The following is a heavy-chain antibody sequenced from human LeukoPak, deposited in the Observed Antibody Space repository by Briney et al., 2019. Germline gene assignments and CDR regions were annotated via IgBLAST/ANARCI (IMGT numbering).Heavy chain of an antibody. Sequence: SVKVSCTPSGYTFTLYDINWVRQAPGHGLEWMGWMNPNSGNTGYAQKFQGRVTMTRNTSISTAYMELSSLRSDDTAVYYCARVGVWGRTTGTSLIFDYWVQGTLVTVSS. V-gene: IGHV1-8*01. D-gene: IGHD1-1*01. CDR3: ARVGVWGRTTGTSLIFDY. CDR1: GYTFTLYD. CDR2: MNPNSGNT. J-gene: IGHJ4*02.